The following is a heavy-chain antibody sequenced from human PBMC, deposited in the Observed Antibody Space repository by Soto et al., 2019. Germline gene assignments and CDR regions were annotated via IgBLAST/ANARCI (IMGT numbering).Heavy chain of an antibody. CDR1: GFTFSSYA. V-gene: IGHV3-23*01. CDR3: AKRPGYSSGWYYFDY. Sequence: GGSLRLSCAASGFTFSSYAMSWVRQAPGKGLEWVSAISGSGGSTYYADSVKGRFTISRDNSKNTLYLQMNSLRAEDTAVYYCAKRPGYSSGWYYFDYWGQGTLVTVSS. D-gene: IGHD6-19*01. J-gene: IGHJ4*02. CDR2: ISGSGGST.